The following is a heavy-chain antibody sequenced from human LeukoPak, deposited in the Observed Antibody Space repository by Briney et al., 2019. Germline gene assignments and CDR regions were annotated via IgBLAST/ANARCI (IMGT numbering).Heavy chain of an antibody. CDR1: GYTCTSYG. Sequence: GASVKVSCKASGYTCTSYGISWVRQAPGQGREWMGGINPNSGGTNYAQKFQGRVTMTRDTSVSTAYMELSRLRSDDTAVYYCARVVVWFGELSYFDYWGQGTLVTVSS. CDR3: ARVVVWFGELSYFDY. V-gene: IGHV1-2*02. CDR2: INPNSGGT. D-gene: IGHD3-10*01. J-gene: IGHJ4*02.